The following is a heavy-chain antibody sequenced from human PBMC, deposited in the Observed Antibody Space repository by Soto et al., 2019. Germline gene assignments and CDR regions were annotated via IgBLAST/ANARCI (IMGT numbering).Heavy chain of an antibody. CDR2: INHSGST. Sequence: PSETLSLTCAVYGGSFSGYYWSWIRQPPGKGLEWIGEINHSGSTNYNPSLKSRVTISVDTSKNQFSLKLSSVTAADTAVYYCARGPDYGDYIFDYWGQGTLVTVSS. D-gene: IGHD4-17*01. CDR1: GGSFSGYY. V-gene: IGHV4-34*01. J-gene: IGHJ4*02. CDR3: ARGPDYGDYIFDY.